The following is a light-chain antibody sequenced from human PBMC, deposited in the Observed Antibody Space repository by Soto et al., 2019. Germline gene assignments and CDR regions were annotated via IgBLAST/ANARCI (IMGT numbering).Light chain of an antibody. Sequence: DIQMTQSPSSLSASVGDRVTITCRASQSIDSYLNWYQQKPGKAPKLLIYSASSLQSGVPSRFSGSGSGTDFTLTISSLQAGDFASYYCQQSYRTPPTFGQGTKLEI. J-gene: IGKJ2*01. CDR2: SAS. CDR1: QSIDSY. V-gene: IGKV1-39*01. CDR3: QQSYRTPPT.